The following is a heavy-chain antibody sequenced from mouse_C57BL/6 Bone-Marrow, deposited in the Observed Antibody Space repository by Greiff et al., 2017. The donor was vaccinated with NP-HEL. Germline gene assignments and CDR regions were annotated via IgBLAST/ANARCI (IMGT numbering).Heavy chain of an antibody. Sequence: QVQLQQSGAELARPGASVKLSCKASGYTFTSYGISWVKQRTGQGLEWIGEIYPRSGNTYYNEKFKGKATLTADKSSRTAYMELRSLTSEDSAVYFCARSHYDAMDYWGQGTSVTVSS. D-gene: IGHD1-1*02. V-gene: IGHV1-81*01. CDR1: GYTFTSYG. CDR3: ARSHYDAMDY. J-gene: IGHJ4*01. CDR2: IYPRSGNT.